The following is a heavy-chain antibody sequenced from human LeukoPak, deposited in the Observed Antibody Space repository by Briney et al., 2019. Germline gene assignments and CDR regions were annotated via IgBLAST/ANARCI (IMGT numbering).Heavy chain of an antibody. CDR1: GFTFSNSA. V-gene: IGHV1-58*01. D-gene: IGHD6-6*01. J-gene: IGHJ4*02. CDR3: SVHPGYSSWTAHRGILDY. Sequence: SVKVSCKASGFTFSNSAVQWVRQARGQRLEWIGWIVVDSGNTNYAQKFQERVTITRDMSTSTAFMELSGLRPEDTAVYYCSVHPGYSSWTAHRGILDYWGQGVLVTVSS. CDR2: IVVDSGNT.